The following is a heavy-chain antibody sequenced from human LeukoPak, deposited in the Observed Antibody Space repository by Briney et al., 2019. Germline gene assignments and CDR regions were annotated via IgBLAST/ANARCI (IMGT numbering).Heavy chain of an antibody. V-gene: IGHV4-34*01. CDR3: ARDRGYSYGYWSI. Sequence: SETLSLTGAVYGGSFSGYYWSWIRQPPGKGLEWIGEINHSGSTNYNPSLKSRVTISVDTSKNQFSLKLSSVTAADTAVYYCARDRGYSYGYWSIWGQGTLVTVSS. CDR2: INHSGST. J-gene: IGHJ4*02. CDR1: GGSFSGYY. D-gene: IGHD5-18*01.